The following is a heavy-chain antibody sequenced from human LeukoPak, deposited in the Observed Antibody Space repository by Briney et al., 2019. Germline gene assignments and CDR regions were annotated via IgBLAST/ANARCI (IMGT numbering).Heavy chain of an antibody. D-gene: IGHD2-21*01. V-gene: IGHV3-30*02. CDR1: GFTFSSYG. J-gene: IGHJ4*02. Sequence: VGSLRLSCAASGFTFSSYGIHWVRQAPGKGLEWVAFIRYDGSNKYYADSVKGRFTISRDNSKNTLYLQMNSLRAEDTAVYYCAPRVVVIAAPFDYWGQGTLVTASS. CDR3: APRVVVIAAPFDY. CDR2: IRYDGSNK.